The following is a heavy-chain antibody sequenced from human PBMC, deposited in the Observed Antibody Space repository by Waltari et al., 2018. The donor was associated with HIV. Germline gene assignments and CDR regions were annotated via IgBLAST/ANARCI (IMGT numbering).Heavy chain of an antibody. D-gene: IGHD6-13*01. CDR3: SGAETAAVNSSYYYSTGD. J-gene: IGHJ6*02. Sequence: QVQLVESGGGVAERGMPLRLSCAASGCRCCRLPMHWVRQAPGKGLGLGGLIWDEERQKYDADSVKVRFAISRKDTGNTLNLSGSRLGIEDTVTYCCSGAETAAVNSSYYYSTGDWSQVATNTV. V-gene: IGHV3-33*03. CDR2: IWDEERQK. CDR1: GCRCCRLP.